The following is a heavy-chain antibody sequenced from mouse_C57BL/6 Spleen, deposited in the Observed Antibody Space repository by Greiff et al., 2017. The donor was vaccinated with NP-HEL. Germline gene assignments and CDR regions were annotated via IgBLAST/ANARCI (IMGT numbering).Heavy chain of an antibody. V-gene: IGHV5-16*01. CDR3: ARGEAYYSHYYAMDY. CDR1: GFTFSDYY. D-gene: IGHD2-12*01. Sequence: EVMLVESEGGLVQPGSSMKLSCTASGFTFSDYYMAWVRQVPEKGLEWVANINYDGSSTYYLDSLKSRFIISRDNAKNILYLQMSSLKSEDTATYYCARGEAYYSHYYAMDYWGQGTSVTVSS. CDR2: INYDGSST. J-gene: IGHJ4*01.